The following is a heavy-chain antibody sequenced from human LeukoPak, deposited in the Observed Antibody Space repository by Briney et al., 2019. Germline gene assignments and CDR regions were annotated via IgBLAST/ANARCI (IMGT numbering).Heavy chain of an antibody. J-gene: IGHJ4*02. CDR2: IYYSGST. D-gene: IGHD6-13*01. V-gene: IGHV4-59*01. CDR1: GGSISSYY. Sequence: PSETLSLTCTVSGGSISSYYWSWIRQPPGKGLEWIGYIYYSGSTNYNPSLKSRVTISVDTSKNQFSLKLSSVTAADTAVYYCARDVYAAAGHLDYWGQGTLVTVSS. CDR3: ARDVYAAAGHLDY.